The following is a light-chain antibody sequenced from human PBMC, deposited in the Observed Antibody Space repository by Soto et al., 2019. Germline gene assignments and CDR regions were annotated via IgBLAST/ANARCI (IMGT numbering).Light chain of an antibody. CDR3: QQYTSSPQT. Sequence: EIVLTQSPGTLSLSPGERATLSCWASQSVTSNYLAWYQQKPGQAPRLLIYGASSRATGIPDRFSGSGSGTDFTLTSSRLEPEDFAVYYCQQYTSSPQTFGQGTKVESK. CDR2: GAS. CDR1: QSVTSNY. J-gene: IGKJ1*01. V-gene: IGKV3-20*01.